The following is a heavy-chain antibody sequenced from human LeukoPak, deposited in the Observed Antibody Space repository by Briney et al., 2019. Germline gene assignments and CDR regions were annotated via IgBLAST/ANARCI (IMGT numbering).Heavy chain of an antibody. Sequence: SETLSLTCAVYGGSFSGYYWSWIRQPPGKGLEWIGEINHSGSTNYNPSLKSRVTISVDTSKNQFSLKLSSVTAADTAVYYCARKFRSCYYASCYYYGMDVWGQGTTVTVSS. V-gene: IGHV4-34*01. J-gene: IGHJ6*02. D-gene: IGHD2-21*02. CDR3: ARKFRSCYYASCYYYGMDV. CDR2: INHSGST. CDR1: GGSFSGYY.